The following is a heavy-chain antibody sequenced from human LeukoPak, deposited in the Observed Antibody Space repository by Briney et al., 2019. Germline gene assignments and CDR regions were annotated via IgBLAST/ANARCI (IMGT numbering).Heavy chain of an antibody. Sequence: GGSLRLSCAASGFTFNNYAMSWVRQAPGEGLEWVSAISGSGGSTYYADSVKGRFTISRDNSKNTLYLQMNSLRAEDTAVYYCAKSYGSGWYRLYFQHWGQGTLVTVSS. V-gene: IGHV3-23*01. J-gene: IGHJ1*01. D-gene: IGHD6-19*01. CDR2: ISGSGGST. CDR3: AKSYGSGWYRLYFQH. CDR1: GFTFNNYA.